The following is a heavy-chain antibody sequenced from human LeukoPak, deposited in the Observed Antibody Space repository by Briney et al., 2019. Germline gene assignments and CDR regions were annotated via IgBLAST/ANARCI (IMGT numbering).Heavy chain of an antibody. Sequence: ASVKASCKASGYTFTSYGISWVRQAPGQGLEWMGWISAYNGNTNYAQKLQGRVTMTTDTSTSTAYMELRSLRSDDTAVYYCARGGYGCSSTSCYWGAYYYYGMDVWGQGTTVTVSS. CDR3: ARGGYGCSSTSCYWGAYYYYGMDV. CDR2: ISAYNGNT. V-gene: IGHV1-18*01. CDR1: GYTFTSYG. J-gene: IGHJ6*02. D-gene: IGHD2-2*01.